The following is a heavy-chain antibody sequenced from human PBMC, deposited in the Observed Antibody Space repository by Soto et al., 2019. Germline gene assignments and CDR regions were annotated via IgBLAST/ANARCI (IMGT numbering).Heavy chain of an antibody. CDR2: VYHSWST. CDR3: ARFGTSPNGNWFDP. Sequence: QVQLQESGPGLVKPSEILSLTCTVSGGSISSDYWNWIRQPPGKGLEWIGYVYHSWSTKYNPSLKSRVTISVDTSKNQLSLKLSSVTAADTAVYYCARFGTSPNGNWFDPWVQGTLVTVSS. V-gene: IGHV4-59*01. CDR1: GGSISSDY. J-gene: IGHJ5*02. D-gene: IGHD3-10*01.